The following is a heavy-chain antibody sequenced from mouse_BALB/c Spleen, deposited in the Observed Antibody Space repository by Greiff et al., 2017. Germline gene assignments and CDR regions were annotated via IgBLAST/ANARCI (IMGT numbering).Heavy chain of an antibody. CDR3: ARDYGNLDY. J-gene: IGHJ2*01. Sequence: EVKVEESGGGLVQPGGSRKLSCAASGFTFSSFGMHWVRQAPEKGLEWVAYISSGSSTIYYADTVKGRFTISRDNPKNTLFLQMTSLRSEDTAMYYCARDYGNLDYWGQGTTLTVSS. V-gene: IGHV5-17*02. CDR1: GFTFSSFG. CDR2: ISSGSSTI. D-gene: IGHD2-1*01.